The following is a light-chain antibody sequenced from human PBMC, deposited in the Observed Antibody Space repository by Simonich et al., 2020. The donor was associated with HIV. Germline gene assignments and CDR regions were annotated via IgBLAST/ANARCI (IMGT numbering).Light chain of an antibody. CDR2: DVR. J-gene: IGLJ3*02. Sequence: QSALTQPASVSGSPGQSITISCTGSSSDVGGYNHVSWYQQHPGKAPKLLIYDVRKRPSGVSNLFSGYKSGNTASLTISGLQADDEADYYCSSYRSSSTWVFGGGTKLTVL. CDR3: SSYRSSSTWV. CDR1: SSDVGGYNH. V-gene: IGLV2-14*03.